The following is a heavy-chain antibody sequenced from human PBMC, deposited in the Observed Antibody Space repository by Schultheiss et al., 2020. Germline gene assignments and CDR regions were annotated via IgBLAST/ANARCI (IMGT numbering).Heavy chain of an antibody. D-gene: IGHD6-13*01. V-gene: IGHV3-7*01. Sequence: GGSLRLSCAASGFTFSSYWMSWVRQAPGKGLEWVANIKQDGSEKYYVDSVKGRFTISRDNAKNSLYLQMNSLRAEDTAVYYCAREEYSSTWHKLVDYWGQGTLVTVAS. CDR2: IKQDGSEK. J-gene: IGHJ4*02. CDR3: AREEYSSTWHKLVDY. CDR1: GFTFSSYW.